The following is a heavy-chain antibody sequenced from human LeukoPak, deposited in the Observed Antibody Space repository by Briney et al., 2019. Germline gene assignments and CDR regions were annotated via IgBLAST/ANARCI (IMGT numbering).Heavy chain of an antibody. Sequence: GGSLRLSCAASGITFSNAWVSWVRQAPGKGLEWVSAISGSGGSTYYADSVKGRFTISRDNSKNTLYLQMNSLRAEDTAVYYCAKDLRYSSSTYFDYWGQGTLVTVSS. CDR3: AKDLRYSSSTYFDY. V-gene: IGHV3-23*01. CDR1: GITFSNAW. J-gene: IGHJ4*02. CDR2: ISGSGGST. D-gene: IGHD6-6*01.